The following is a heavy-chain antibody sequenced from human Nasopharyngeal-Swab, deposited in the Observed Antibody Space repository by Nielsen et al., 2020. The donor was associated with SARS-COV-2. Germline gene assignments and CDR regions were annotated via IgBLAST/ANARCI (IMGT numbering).Heavy chain of an antibody. CDR2: ISGDGSST. V-gene: IGHV3-74*01. Sequence: GESLKISCVASGFTLSSFWMHWVRQVPGKGLVWISRISGDGSSTSYADSVKGRLTISRDNAKNTLYLQINTLTGEDTAVYYCARGSGPHGSWDYWGQGTLVTVSS. J-gene: IGHJ4*02. CDR3: ARGSGPHGSWDY. CDR1: GFTLSSFW. D-gene: IGHD6-19*01.